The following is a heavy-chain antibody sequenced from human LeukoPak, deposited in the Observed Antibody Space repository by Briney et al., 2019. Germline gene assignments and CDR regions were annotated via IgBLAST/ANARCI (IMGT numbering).Heavy chain of an antibody. V-gene: IGHV1-69*06. CDR2: IIPIFDTP. J-gene: IGHJ5*02. D-gene: IGHD3-22*01. CDR1: GGTFSTYA. Sequence: ASVKVSCKASGGTFSTYAINWVRQAPGQGLEWMGGIIPIFDTPNYAQKFQGRVTITADKSTSTAYMELSSLRSEDTAVYYCARKVPNDSSGYYYRGQFDPWGQGTLVTVSS. CDR3: ARKVPNDSSGYYYRGQFDP.